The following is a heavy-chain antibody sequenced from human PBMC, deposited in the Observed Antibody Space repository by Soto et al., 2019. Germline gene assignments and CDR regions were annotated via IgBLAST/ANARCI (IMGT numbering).Heavy chain of an antibody. Sequence: PAETLSLTCAVYGGSFSGYYWSWIRQPPGKGLEWIGEINHSGSTNYNPSLKSRVTISVDTSKNQFSLKLSSVTAADTAVYYCARVSKLGAPNVCNIPYLHAMDVCGPWTTVTFPS. D-gene: IGHD3-16*01. CDR2: INHSGST. V-gene: IGHV4-34*01. J-gene: IGHJ6*02. CDR1: GGSFSGYY. CDR3: ARVSKLGAPNVCNIPYLHAMDV.